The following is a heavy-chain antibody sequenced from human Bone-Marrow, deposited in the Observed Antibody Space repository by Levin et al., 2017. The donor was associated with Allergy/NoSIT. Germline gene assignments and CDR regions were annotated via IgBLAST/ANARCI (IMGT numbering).Heavy chain of an antibody. CDR1: GFTFSSYW. CDR2: LNQDGTEK. J-gene: IGHJ6*02. D-gene: IGHD6-13*01. V-gene: IGHV3-7*01. Sequence: GSLRLSCATSGFTFSSYWMSWVRQAPGKGLEWVANLNQDGTEKYQVDSVKGRFTISRDNAKNSLSLQMNSLRAEDTAVYFCARAGAAAAKYYYAMDVWGHGTTVTVSS. CDR3: ARAGAAAAKYYYAMDV.